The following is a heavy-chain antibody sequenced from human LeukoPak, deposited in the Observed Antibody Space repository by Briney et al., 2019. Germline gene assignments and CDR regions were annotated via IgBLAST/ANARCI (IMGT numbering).Heavy chain of an antibody. J-gene: IGHJ4*02. CDR2: INLQGST. CDR3: AREGGRYRPLDY. D-gene: IGHD3-16*02. CDR1: GGSLTNTNY. V-gene: IGHV4-4*02. Sequence: SGTLSLTCGVSGGSLTNTNYWTWVLQPPGKGLEWSGEINLQGSTNYNPPLMGRVAISVDSSENHISLQLTSVTAADTAVYYCAREGGRYRPLDYWGQGTLVTVSS.